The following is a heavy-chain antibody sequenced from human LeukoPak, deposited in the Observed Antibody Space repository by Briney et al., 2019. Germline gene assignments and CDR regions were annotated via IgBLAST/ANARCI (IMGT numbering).Heavy chain of an antibody. V-gene: IGHV3-73*01. CDR2: IRSKANSYAT. J-gene: IGHJ6*03. Sequence: GGSLRLSCAASGFTFSGAAMHWVRQASGKGLEWVGRIRSKANSYATAYAASVKGRFTISRDDSKNTAYLQMNSLKTEDTAVYYCTRRGYYYMDVWGKGTTVTVSS. CDR1: GFTFSGAA. CDR3: TRRGYYYMDV.